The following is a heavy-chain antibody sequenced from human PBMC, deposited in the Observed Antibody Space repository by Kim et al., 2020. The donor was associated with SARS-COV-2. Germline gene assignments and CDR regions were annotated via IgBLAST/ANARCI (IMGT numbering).Heavy chain of an antibody. D-gene: IGHD3-22*01. CDR2: IYPGDSDT. V-gene: IGHV5-51*01. J-gene: IGHJ5*02. CDR3: ARARLGSGYIFQNWFDP. Sequence: GESLKISCKGSGYSFTSYWIGWVRQMPGKGLEWMGIIYPGDSDTRYSPSFQGQVTISADKSISTAYLQGSSLKASDTAMYYCARARLGSGYIFQNWFDPWGQGTLVTVSS. CDR1: GYSFTSYW.